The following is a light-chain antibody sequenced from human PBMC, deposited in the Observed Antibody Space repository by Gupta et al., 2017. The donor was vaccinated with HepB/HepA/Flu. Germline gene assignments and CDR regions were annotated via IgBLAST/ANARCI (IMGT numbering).Light chain of an antibody. CDR2: RNS. CDR3: ATCDASLSGWV. CDR1: SSNIGTNY. J-gene: IGLJ3*02. V-gene: IGLV1-47*01. Sequence: QSVLTQPPSVSVTPGQGVTTPCSGSSSNIGTNYVYWFQELPGTAPKLLIHRNSERPSGVPDRFSGAKSGTSGSLAISGLRSEDEADYYCATCDASLSGWVFGGGTKLTVL.